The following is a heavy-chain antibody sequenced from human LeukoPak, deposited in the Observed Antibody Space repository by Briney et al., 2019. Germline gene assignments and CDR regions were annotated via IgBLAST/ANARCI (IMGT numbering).Heavy chain of an antibody. CDR1: GGTFSSYA. Sequence: ASVKVSCKASGGTFSSYAISWVRQAPGQGLEWMGWINPNSGGTNYAQKFQGRVTMTRDTSISTAYMELSRLRSDDTAVYYCARDSSGWDAFDIWGQGTMVTVSS. CDR2: INPNSGGT. CDR3: ARDSSGWDAFDI. V-gene: IGHV1-2*02. J-gene: IGHJ3*02. D-gene: IGHD6-19*01.